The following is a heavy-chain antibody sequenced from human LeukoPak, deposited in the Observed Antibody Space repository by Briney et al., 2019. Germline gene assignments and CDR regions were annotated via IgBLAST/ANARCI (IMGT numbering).Heavy chain of an antibody. D-gene: IGHD6-13*01. CDR1: GFTFSSYA. CDR3: AREGSSSSFDY. J-gene: IGHJ4*02. Sequence: GGSLRLSYAASGFTFSSYAMHWVRQAPGKGLEWVAIISYDGSNKYYADSVKGRFTISRDNSKNTLYLQMNSLRTEDTAVYFCAREGSSSSFDYWGQGTLVTVSS. V-gene: IGHV3-30-3*01. CDR2: ISYDGSNK.